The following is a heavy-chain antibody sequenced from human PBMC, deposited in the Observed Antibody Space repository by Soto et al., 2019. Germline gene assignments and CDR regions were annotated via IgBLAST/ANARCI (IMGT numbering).Heavy chain of an antibody. D-gene: IGHD2-2*01. J-gene: IGHJ6*02. V-gene: IGHV1-69*12. CDR2: IIPIFGTA. CDR1: GGTFSSYA. Sequence: QVQLVQSGAEVKKPGSSVKVSCKASGGTFSSYAISWVRQAPGQGLEWMGGIIPIFGTANYAQKFQGRVTITADESTSTAYMELSSLRSEDTAVYYCARRCISTSCYGVDYYYYGMDVWGQGTTVTVSS. CDR3: ARRCISTSCYGVDYYYYGMDV.